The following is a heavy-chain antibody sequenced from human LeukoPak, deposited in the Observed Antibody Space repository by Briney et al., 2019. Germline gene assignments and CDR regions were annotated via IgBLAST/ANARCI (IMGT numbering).Heavy chain of an antibody. Sequence: PGGSLRLSCAASGFTFSSYEMNWVRQAPGKGLEWVSYISSSGSTIYYADSVKGRFTISRDNAKNSLYLQMNSLRAEDTAVYYCPREARWLNFDYWGQGTLVTVSS. J-gene: IGHJ4*02. CDR1: GFTFSSYE. V-gene: IGHV3-48*03. CDR2: ISSSGSTI. D-gene: IGHD4-17*01. CDR3: PREARWLNFDY.